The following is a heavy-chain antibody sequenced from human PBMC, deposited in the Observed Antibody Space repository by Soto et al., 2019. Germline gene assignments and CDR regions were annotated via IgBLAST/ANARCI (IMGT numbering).Heavy chain of an antibody. Sequence: GGSLRLSCAASGFTFSTYGMHWVRQAPGKGLEWVAVIWSNGKNKYYAESVKGRFTISRDNSKNTLDLQMSSLRAEDTAVYYCVREGGPFDAFDIWGQGTMVTVSS. J-gene: IGHJ3*02. CDR2: IWSNGKNK. V-gene: IGHV3-33*01. CDR3: VREGGPFDAFDI. D-gene: IGHD3-16*01. CDR1: GFTFSTYG.